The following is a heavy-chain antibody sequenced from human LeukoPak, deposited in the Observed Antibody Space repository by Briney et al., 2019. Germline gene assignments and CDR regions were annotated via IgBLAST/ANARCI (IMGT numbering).Heavy chain of an antibody. V-gene: IGHV4-4*07. Sequence: PSETLSLTCTVSGGSISSYYWSWIRQPAGKGLEWIGRIYTSGSTNSNPSLKSRVTISVDTSKNQFSLKLSSVTAADTAVYYCARRLGYCSSTICYYYFDYWGQGTLVTVSS. CDR1: GGSISSYY. J-gene: IGHJ4*02. CDR3: ARRLGYCSSTICYYYFDY. D-gene: IGHD2-2*01. CDR2: IYTSGST.